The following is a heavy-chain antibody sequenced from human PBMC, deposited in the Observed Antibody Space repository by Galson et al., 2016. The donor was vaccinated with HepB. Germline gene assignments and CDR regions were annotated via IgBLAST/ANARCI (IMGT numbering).Heavy chain of an antibody. D-gene: IGHD6-19*01. CDR3: AKDRRQWLDSDIDY. J-gene: IGHJ4*02. CDR1: GFTFSDYA. Sequence: SLRLSCAASGFTFSDYAIHWVRQAPGRGLEWVAVISYQGSIKYYADSVKGRFAISRDNSKNTLYLQLNSLRVEDTAVYYCAKDRRQWLDSDIDYWGQGTLVTVSS. V-gene: IGHV3-30*09. CDR2: ISYQGSIK.